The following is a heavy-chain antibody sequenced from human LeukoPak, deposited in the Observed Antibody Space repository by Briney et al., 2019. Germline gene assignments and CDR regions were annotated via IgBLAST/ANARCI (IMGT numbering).Heavy chain of an antibody. CDR3: ARDLSDSSGYYYVY. CDR1: GGTFSSYA. D-gene: IGHD3-22*01. Sequence: ASVKVSCKASGGTFSSYAISWVRQAPGQGLEWMGWISAYNGNTNYAQKLQGRVTMTTDTPTSTAYMELRSLRSDDTAVYYCARDLSDSSGYYYVYWGQGPLVTVSS. J-gene: IGHJ4*02. V-gene: IGHV1-18*01. CDR2: ISAYNGNT.